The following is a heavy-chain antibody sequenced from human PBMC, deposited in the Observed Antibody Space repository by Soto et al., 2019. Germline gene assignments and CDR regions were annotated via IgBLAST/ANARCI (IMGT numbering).Heavy chain of an antibody. CDR3: ARVVDTAMVSDY. D-gene: IGHD5-18*01. V-gene: IGHV4-59*01. CDR2: IYYSGST. J-gene: IGHJ4*02. Sequence: QVQLQESGPGLVKPSETLSLTCTVSGGSISSYYWSWIRQPPGKGLEWIGYIYYSGSTNYNPSLKSRVTLSVDTSKNQFSLNRSSVTAADTAVYYCARVVDTAMVSDYRGQGTLVTVSS. CDR1: GGSISSYY.